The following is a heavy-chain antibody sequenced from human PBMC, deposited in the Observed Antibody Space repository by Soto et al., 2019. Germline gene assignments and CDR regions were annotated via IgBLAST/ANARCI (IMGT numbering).Heavy chain of an antibody. D-gene: IGHD6-19*01. Sequence: SETLSLTCTVSGAALSSGGYFYTWVRQPPGKGLEWLGYIYYSGGTNYNPSLKSRVTISLDKSKGQFSLGLISVTAADTAVYYCTREQSDDNYFDPWGQGTLVTVSS. CDR3: TREQSDDNYFDP. V-gene: IGHV4-61*08. CDR1: GAALSSGGYF. J-gene: IGHJ5*02. CDR2: IYYSGGT.